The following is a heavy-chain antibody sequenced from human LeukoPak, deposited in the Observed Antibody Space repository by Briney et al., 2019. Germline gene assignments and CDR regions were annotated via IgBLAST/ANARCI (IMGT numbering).Heavy chain of an antibody. CDR2: INPNSGGT. D-gene: IGHD4-17*01. Sequence: EASVKVSCKASGYTFTGYYMHWVRQAPGQGLEWMGWINPNSGGTNYAQKFQGRVTMTRDTSISTAYMELSRLRSDDTAVYYCARVDDTVTTDHAAFDIWGQGTMVTVSS. CDR1: GYTFTGYY. CDR3: ARVDDTVTTDHAAFDI. J-gene: IGHJ3*02. V-gene: IGHV1-2*02.